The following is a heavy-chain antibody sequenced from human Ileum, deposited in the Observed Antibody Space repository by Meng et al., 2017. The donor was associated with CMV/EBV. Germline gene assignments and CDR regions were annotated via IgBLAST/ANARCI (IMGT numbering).Heavy chain of an antibody. CDR2: VYSSGST. D-gene: IGHD2-2*01. Sequence: VPLQESGPGLVKPSETLSLTCTVSGGSISGYYWSWIRQPATKGLEWIGRVYSSGSTDYNPSLQSRVTMSVDTSKNQFSLKLSSVTAADTAVYYCARGSSSWAFDYWGQGTLVTVSS. CDR3: ARGSSSWAFDY. CDR1: GGSISGYY. J-gene: IGHJ4*02. V-gene: IGHV4-4*07.